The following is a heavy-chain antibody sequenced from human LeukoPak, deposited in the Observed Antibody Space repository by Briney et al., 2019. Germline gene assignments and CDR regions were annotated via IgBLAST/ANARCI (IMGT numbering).Heavy chain of an antibody. CDR3: ARGGVVVAADQSINWFDP. V-gene: IGHV1-18*01. J-gene: IGHJ5*02. D-gene: IGHD2-15*01. CDR1: GYTFTSYG. Sequence: GASVKVSCKASGYTFTSYGISWVRQAPGQGLEWMGWISAYNGNTNYAQKLQGRVTMTTDTSTSTAYMELRSLRSDDTAVYYCARGGVVVAADQSINWFDPWGQGTLVTVSS. CDR2: ISAYNGNT.